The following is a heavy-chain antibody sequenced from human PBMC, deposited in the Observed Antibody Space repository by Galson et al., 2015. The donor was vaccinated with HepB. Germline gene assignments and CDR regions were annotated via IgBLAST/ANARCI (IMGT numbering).Heavy chain of an antibody. CDR2: IYYSGST. D-gene: IGHD3-22*01. CDR1: GGSISSSSYY. CDR3: ARVRYDSSGHTNYYYYYGMDV. V-gene: IGHV4-39*07. Sequence: SLTCTVSGGSISSSSYYWGWIRQPPGKGLEWIGSIYYSGSTYYNPSLKSRVTISVDTSKNQFSLKLSSVTAADTAVYYCARVRYDSSGHTNYYYYYGMDVWGQGTTVTVSS. J-gene: IGHJ6*02.